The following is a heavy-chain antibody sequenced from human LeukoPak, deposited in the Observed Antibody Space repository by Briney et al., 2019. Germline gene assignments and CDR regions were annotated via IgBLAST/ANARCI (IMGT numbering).Heavy chain of an antibody. Sequence: SVTVSCKASGGTFSTYAISWVRQPPGQGLEGMGGIIPIFGTAHYSQKFQGRVTITADQPTNTAYIELSSRRSEDTAVYYCARSLIDYGGSYDAFDIWGQGTMVTISS. CDR3: ARSLIDYGGSYDAFDI. V-gene: IGHV1-69*13. J-gene: IGHJ3*02. CDR2: IIPIFGTA. CDR1: GGTFSTYA. D-gene: IGHD4-23*01.